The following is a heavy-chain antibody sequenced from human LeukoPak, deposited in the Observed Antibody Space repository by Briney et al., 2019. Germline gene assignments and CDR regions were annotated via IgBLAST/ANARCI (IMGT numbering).Heavy chain of an antibody. J-gene: IGHJ4*02. CDR3: VRGRGVLMI. V-gene: IGHV4-61*08. Sequence: SETLSLTCTVSGGSISSGDYYWSWIRQPPGKGLEWIGYIYYSGSTNYNPSLKSRVTISVDTSKNQFSLKLSSVTAADTAVYYCVRGRGVLMIWGQGTLVTVSS. CDR2: IYYSGST. CDR1: GGSISSGDYY. D-gene: IGHD3-10*01.